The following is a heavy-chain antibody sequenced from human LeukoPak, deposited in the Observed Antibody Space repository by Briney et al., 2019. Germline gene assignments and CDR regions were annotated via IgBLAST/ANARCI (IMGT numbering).Heavy chain of an antibody. J-gene: IGHJ4*02. D-gene: IGHD3-3*01. CDR1: GGSISSYY. CDR3: ARPRERITIFGGAPTDFDY. CDR2: IYYSGST. Sequence: SETLSLTCTVSGGSISSYYWSWIRQPPGKGLEWIGYIYYSGSTNYNPSLKSRVTISVDTSKNQFSLKLSSVTAADTAVYYCARPRERITIFGGAPTDFDYWGQGTLVTVSS. V-gene: IGHV4-59*08.